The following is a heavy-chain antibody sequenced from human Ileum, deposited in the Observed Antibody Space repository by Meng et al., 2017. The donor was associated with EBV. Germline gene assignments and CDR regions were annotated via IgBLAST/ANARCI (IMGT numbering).Heavy chain of an antibody. Sequence: HVPLQQEGPGLVKPSGTLSLTCAASGGSISSSNWWSWVRQPPGKGLEWIGKIYHSGITIYNPSLKSRVTMSVDNSKNQFSLKLNSMTAADTAVYYCARDPTGGEDHQRVWGQGTLVTVSS. V-gene: IGHV4-4*02. D-gene: IGHD1-14*01. J-gene: IGHJ4*02. CDR2: IYHSGIT. CDR3: ARDPTGGEDHQRV. CDR1: GGSISSSNW.